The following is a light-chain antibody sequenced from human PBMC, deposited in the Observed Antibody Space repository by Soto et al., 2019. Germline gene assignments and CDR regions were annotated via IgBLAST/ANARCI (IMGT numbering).Light chain of an antibody. CDR2: DAS. CDR1: QSVSSY. Sequence: EIVLTQSPATLSLSPGERATLSCRASQSVSSYLAWYQQKPGQAPRLLMYDASNRATGIPARFSGSGSGTDFTLTISSLEPEDFAVYYCQQRSNWPPITFGQGTRLEFK. CDR3: QQRSNWPPIT. J-gene: IGKJ5*01. V-gene: IGKV3-11*01.